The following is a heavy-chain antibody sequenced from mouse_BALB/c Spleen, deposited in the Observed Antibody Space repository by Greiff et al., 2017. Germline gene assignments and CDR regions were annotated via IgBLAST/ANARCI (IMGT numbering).Heavy chain of an antibody. CDR2: IDPSDSYT. CDR3: ARSGAYDYDSFAY. D-gene: IGHD2-4*01. Sequence: QVQLKQPGAELVKPGASVKLSCKASGYTFTSYWMHWVKQRPGQGLEWIGEIDPSDSYTNYNQKFKGKATLTVDKSSSTAYMQLSSLTSEDSAVYYCARSGAYDYDSFAYWGQGTLVTVSA. J-gene: IGHJ3*01. V-gene: IGHV1-69*02. CDR1: GYTFTSYW.